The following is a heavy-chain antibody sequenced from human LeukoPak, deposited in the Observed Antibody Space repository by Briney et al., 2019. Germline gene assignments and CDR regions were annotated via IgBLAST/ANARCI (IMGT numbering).Heavy chain of an antibody. CDR1: GFTFSIHG. Sequence: GGSLRLSCAASGFTFSIHGMNCVRQAPEKGGEWVSYIINSGGNVYYTDSVQGRFTISRDNARNSLFLQMNSVRDEDTGVYYCARVGRGVYGMDVWGQGTTVTVSS. J-gene: IGHJ6*02. V-gene: IGHV3-48*02. CDR3: ARVGRGVYGMDV. CDR2: IINSGGNV. D-gene: IGHD3-10*01.